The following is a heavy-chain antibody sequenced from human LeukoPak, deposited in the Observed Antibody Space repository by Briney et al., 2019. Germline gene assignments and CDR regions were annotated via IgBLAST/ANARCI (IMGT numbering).Heavy chain of an antibody. Sequence: GGSLRLSCTASGFTFINYSMNWVRQAPGKGLECVSYISSSGNTTYHADSVKGRFTISRDNAKNSLYLQMSSLRAEDTAVYYCARDGGSSWYFDYWGQGTLVTVSS. CDR1: GFTFINYS. CDR2: ISSSGNTT. J-gene: IGHJ4*02. D-gene: IGHD6-13*01. CDR3: ARDGGSSWYFDY. V-gene: IGHV3-48*04.